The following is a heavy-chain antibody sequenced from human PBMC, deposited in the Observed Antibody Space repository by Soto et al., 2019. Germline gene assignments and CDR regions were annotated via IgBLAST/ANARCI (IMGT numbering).Heavy chain of an antibody. D-gene: IGHD2-2*01. J-gene: IGHJ5*02. CDR2: INSDASHT. V-gene: IGHV3-74*01. CDR1: GFTFSTYW. Sequence: GGSLRLSCAASGFTFSTYWMHWIRRVPGKGLEWVSRINSDASHTYYADSVKGRFTISRDNAKNTLHLEMNSLRAEDTAVYYCVRDGNCITTRCHGNWFDPWGQGTLVTVSS. CDR3: VRDGNCITTRCHGNWFDP.